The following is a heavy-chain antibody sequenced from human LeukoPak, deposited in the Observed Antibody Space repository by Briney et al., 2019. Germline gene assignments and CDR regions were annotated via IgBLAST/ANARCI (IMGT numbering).Heavy chain of an antibody. CDR3: AITASGYSRGEDY. Sequence: KLGESLKISCKGSGYSFTSYWIGWVRQMPGKGLEWMGIIYPGDSDTRYSPSFQGQVTISADKSISTAYLQWSSLKASDTAMYYCAITASGYSRGEDYWGQGTLVTVSS. CDR1: GYSFTSYW. D-gene: IGHD6-19*01. J-gene: IGHJ4*02. CDR2: IYPGDSDT. V-gene: IGHV5-51*01.